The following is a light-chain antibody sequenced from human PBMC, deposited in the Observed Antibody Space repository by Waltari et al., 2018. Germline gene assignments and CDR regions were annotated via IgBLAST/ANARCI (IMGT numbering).Light chain of an antibody. Sequence: QSALTQPASVSGSPGQSITISCTGTSSDIGGYSSVSWYQQHPGKAPKLMIYDVTKRPPGVSNRFSGSNSGSTASLTISGLQAEDEADYYCSSYKGSSTLYVFGTGTKVTVL. CDR3: SSYKGSSTLYV. CDR1: SSDIGGYSS. V-gene: IGLV2-14*01. J-gene: IGLJ1*01. CDR2: DVT.